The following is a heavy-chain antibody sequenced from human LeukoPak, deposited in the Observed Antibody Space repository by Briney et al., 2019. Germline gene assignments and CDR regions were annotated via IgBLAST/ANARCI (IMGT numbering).Heavy chain of an antibody. V-gene: IGHV4-38-2*01. J-gene: IGHJ4*02. CDR2: IYHSGST. CDR1: GYSISSGYY. D-gene: IGHD5-24*01. CDR3: ARLTREMATKHFDY. Sequence: SETLSLTCAVSGYSISSGYYWGWIRQPPGKGLEWIGSIYHSGSTYYNPSLKSRVTISVDTSKNQFSLKLSSVTAADTAVYYCARLTREMATKHFDYWGQGTLATVSS.